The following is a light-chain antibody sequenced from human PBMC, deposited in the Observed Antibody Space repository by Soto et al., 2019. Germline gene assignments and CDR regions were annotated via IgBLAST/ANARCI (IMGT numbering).Light chain of an antibody. CDR2: AAS. J-gene: IGKJ4*01. Sequence: DIQMTQSPSSLSASVGDRVTITCRASQGIISFLAWYQRKPGKAPKFMIYAASSLQSGVPSRFSGSGSGTDCTLTISSLQPEDFATFYCQQSYSAPLTFCGGTKVDIK. CDR3: QQSYSAPLT. V-gene: IGKV1-39*01. CDR1: QGIISF.